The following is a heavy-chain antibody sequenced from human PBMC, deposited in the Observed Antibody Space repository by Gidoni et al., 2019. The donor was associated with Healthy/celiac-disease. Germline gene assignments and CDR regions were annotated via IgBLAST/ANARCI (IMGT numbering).Heavy chain of an antibody. D-gene: IGHD2-2*02. CDR1: GYSISSGYY. Sequence: GPGLVKPSATLSLTCAVSGYSISSGYYWGWIRQPPGKGLEWMGSIYHSGSTYYNPSLKSRVTISVDTSKNKFSLKLSSVTAEDKAVYYFARDWEGYCSSISCNTGLDYWGQGTLVNVSS. CDR2: IYHSGST. V-gene: IGHV4-38-2*02. J-gene: IGHJ4*02. CDR3: ARDWEGYCSSISCNTGLDY.